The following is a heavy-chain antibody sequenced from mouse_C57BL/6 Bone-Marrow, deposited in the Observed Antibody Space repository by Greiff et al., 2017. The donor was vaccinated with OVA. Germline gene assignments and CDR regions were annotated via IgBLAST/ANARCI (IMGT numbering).Heavy chain of an antibody. CDR2: ISYDGSN. Sequence: EVKLVESGPGLVKPSQSLSLTCSVTGYSITSGYYWNWIRQFPGNKLEWMGYISYDGSNNYNPSLKNRISITRDTSKNQFFLKLNSVTTEDTATYYCAILHYYGSSYEAWFAYWGKGTLGTVSA. CDR1: GYSITSGYY. D-gene: IGHD1-1*01. V-gene: IGHV3-6*01. J-gene: IGHJ3*01. CDR3: AILHYYGSSYEAWFAY.